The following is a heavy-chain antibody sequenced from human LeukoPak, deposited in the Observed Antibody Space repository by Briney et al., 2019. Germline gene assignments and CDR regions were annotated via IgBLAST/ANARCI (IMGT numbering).Heavy chain of an antibody. J-gene: IGHJ4*02. CDR1: GFTFSSYD. V-gene: IGHV3-13*01. CDR3: ARGSPPRRNYDTSGYYSYYFDY. Sequence: PGGSLRLSCAASGFTFSSYDMHWVRQATGKGLEWVSAIGTAGDTYYPGSVKGRFTISGENAKNSLYLQMNSLRAGDTAVFYCARGSPPRRNYDTSGYYSYYFDYWGQGTLVTVSS. CDR2: IGTAGDT. D-gene: IGHD3-22*01.